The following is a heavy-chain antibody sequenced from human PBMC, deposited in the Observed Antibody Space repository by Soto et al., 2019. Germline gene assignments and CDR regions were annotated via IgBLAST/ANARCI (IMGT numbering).Heavy chain of an antibody. CDR3: ARDRIAAAGGDYYYGMDV. CDR2: IIPILGIA. D-gene: IGHD6-13*01. J-gene: IGHJ6*04. CDR1: GGTFSSYT. V-gene: IGHV1-69*08. Sequence: QVQLVQSGAEVKKPGSSVKVSCKASGGTFSSYTISWVRQAPGQGLEWMGRIIPILGIANYAQKFQGRVTITADKSTSTADMELSSLRSEDTAVYYCARDRIAAAGGDYYYGMDVWGKGTTVTVSS.